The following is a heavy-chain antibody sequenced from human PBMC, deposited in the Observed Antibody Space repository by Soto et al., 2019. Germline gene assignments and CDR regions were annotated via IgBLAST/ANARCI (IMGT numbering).Heavy chain of an antibody. CDR2: IYHGGST. CDR1: GGSISSGGYS. V-gene: IGHV4-30-2*01. Sequence: PSETLSLTCAVSGGSISSGGYSWSWIRQPPGKGLEWIGYIYHGGSTYYNPSLKSRVTISVDRSKNQFSLKLSSVTAADTAVYYCARDDNAFDIWGQGTMVTVSS. J-gene: IGHJ3*02. CDR3: ARDDNAFDI.